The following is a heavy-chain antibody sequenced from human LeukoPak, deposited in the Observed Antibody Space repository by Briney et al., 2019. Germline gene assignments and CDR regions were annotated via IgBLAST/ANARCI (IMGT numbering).Heavy chain of an antibody. V-gene: IGHV3-7*01. CDR2: IKHDGSEK. J-gene: IGHJ3*01. D-gene: IGHD3-22*01. Sequence: GGSLRLSCAASGFTFSSYWLSWVRQAPGKGLEWVANIKHDGSEKYYVDSVKGRFTISRDNAKNSLYQQMNSLRAEDTALYYCAREVVRNSIDLWGQGTMVTVSS. CDR3: AREVVRNSIDL. CDR1: GFTFSSYW.